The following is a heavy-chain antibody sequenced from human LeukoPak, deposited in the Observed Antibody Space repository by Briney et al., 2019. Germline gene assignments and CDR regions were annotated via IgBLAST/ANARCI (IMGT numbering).Heavy chain of an antibody. CDR1: GFTFSSHS. V-gene: IGHV3-48*04. J-gene: IGHJ4*02. Sequence: GGSLRLSCAASGFTFSSHSMNWVRQAPGKGLEWLSYISSSGSTKYYANSVKGRFTISRDNTGNSLYLQMNRLRAEDTAVYYCAGIYSYVHRPTEYWGQGTLVTVSS. CDR3: AGIYSYVHRPTEY. D-gene: IGHD5-18*01. CDR2: ISSSGSTK.